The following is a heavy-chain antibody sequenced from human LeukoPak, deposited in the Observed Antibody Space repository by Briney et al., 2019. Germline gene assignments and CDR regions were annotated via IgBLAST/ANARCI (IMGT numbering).Heavy chain of an antibody. CDR3: ARGRGDCSSTSCYSDY. Sequence: ASVKVSCKASGYTFTSYGISWVRQAPGQGLEWMGRISAYNGNTNYAQKLQGRVTMTTDTSTSTAYMELRSLRSDDTAVYYCARGRGDCSSTSCYSDYWGQGTLVTVSS. D-gene: IGHD2-2*02. J-gene: IGHJ4*02. CDR1: GYTFTSYG. CDR2: ISAYNGNT. V-gene: IGHV1-18*01.